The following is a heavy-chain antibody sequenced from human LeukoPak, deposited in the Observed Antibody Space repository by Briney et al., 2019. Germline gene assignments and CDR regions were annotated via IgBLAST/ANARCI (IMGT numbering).Heavy chain of an antibody. V-gene: IGHV3-66*01. CDR2: IYSGGST. CDR1: GFTVSSNY. CDR3: ARGGHCSSTSCYAGYAFDI. J-gene: IGHJ3*02. D-gene: IGHD2-2*01. Sequence: TGGSLRHSCAASGFTVSSNYMSWVRQAPGKGLEWVSVIYSGGSTYYADSVKGRFTISRDNSKNTLYLQMNSLRAEDTAVYYCARGGHCSSTSCYAGYAFDIWGQGTMVTVSS.